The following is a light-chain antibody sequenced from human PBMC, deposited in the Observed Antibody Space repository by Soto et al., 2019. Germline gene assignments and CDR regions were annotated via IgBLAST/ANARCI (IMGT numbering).Light chain of an antibody. CDR2: DVS. J-gene: IGLJ3*02. CDR3: CSYTSRSTWV. CDR1: SSDIGGYEH. V-gene: IGLV2-14*01. Sequence: SVLTQPASVSGSPGQSITISCTGTSSDIGGYEHVSWYQQHPGKVPKLMIYDVSNRPSGVSNRFSGSKSGNTASLTISGLQAEDEADYYCCSYTSRSTWVFGGGTKLTVL.